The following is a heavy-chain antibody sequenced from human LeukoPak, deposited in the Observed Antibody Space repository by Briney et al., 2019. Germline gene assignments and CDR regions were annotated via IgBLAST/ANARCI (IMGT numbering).Heavy chain of an antibody. V-gene: IGHV3-30*02. CDR1: GFTFSTHG. Sequence: GGSLRLSCAASGFTFSTHGMHWVRQAPGKGLEWVAFIRYDGSDKYYADSVKGRFTISRDNSRNTLYLQMNSLRAEDTAVYYCAKGAGYGDLGYFYYMDVWGKGTTVTVSS. D-gene: IGHD4-17*01. CDR2: IRYDGSDK. CDR3: AKGAGYGDLGYFYYMDV. J-gene: IGHJ6*03.